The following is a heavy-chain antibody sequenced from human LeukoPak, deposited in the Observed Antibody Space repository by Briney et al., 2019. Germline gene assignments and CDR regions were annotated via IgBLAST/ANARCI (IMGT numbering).Heavy chain of an antibody. D-gene: IGHD2/OR15-2a*01. CDR1: GVSVNSRSFY. Sequence: SETLFLTCSVSGVSVNSRSFYWNWVRQPPGKGLEWLGRVYSSGNVYQSPSLQSRAAISVDASNNSFSLTLKSVTAADTAVYFCVRGAMVSKPGDFWGQGTLVIVSS. CDR2: VYSSGNV. V-gene: IGHV4-39*01. CDR3: VRGAMVSKPGDF. J-gene: IGHJ4*02.